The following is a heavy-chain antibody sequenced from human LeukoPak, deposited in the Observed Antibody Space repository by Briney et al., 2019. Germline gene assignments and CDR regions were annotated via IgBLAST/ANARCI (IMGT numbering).Heavy chain of an antibody. CDR3: ARGGPHY. J-gene: IGHJ4*02. V-gene: IGHV3-11*04. CDR1: GFTFSNYY. Sequence: GGSLRLSCGSSGFTFSNYYMSWIRQAPGKGLAWVSYITTGNKVYYADSVKGRFSISRDNAKQSLYLQMDSLRVEDTAVYYCARGGPHYWGQGTLVTVSS. CDR2: ITTGNKV.